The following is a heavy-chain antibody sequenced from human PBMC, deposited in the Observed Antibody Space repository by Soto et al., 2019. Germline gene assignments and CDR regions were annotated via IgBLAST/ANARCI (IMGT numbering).Heavy chain of an antibody. Sequence: PGGSLRLSCAASGFTFSSYGMHWVRQAPGKGLESVAVISYDGNNKDYAHSVKGRFTISRDNSRNTLSLQMNSLTVDDTAVYYCARAAHLQYFDWLSPFNWGHGTLVTVSS. V-gene: IGHV3-30*03. D-gene: IGHD3-9*01. CDR3: ARAAHLQYFDWLSPFN. J-gene: IGHJ4*01. CDR2: ISYDGNNK. CDR1: GFTFSSYG.